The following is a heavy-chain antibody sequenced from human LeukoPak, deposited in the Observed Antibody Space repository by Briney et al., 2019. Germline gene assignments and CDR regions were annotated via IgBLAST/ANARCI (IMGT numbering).Heavy chain of an antibody. CDR1: GFTFSIYS. Sequence: GGSLRLSCAASGFTFSIYSMSWVRQAPGKGLEWAANINPDGSEKYYLDSVKGRMTISRGNAKNALYLQMNSLRAEDTAVFYCARMYGDYLGYWGQGTLVTVFS. CDR2: INPDGSEK. CDR3: ARMYGDYLGY. J-gene: IGHJ4*02. D-gene: IGHD4-17*01. V-gene: IGHV3-7*01.